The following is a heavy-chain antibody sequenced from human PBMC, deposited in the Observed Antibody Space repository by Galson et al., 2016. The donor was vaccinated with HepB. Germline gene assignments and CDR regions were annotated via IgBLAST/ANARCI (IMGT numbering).Heavy chain of an antibody. V-gene: IGHV1-69*13. CDR1: GGTFSSYA. Sequence: SVKVSCKASGGTFSSYAITWVRQVPGQGLEWMGGIIPIFGTADYAQRFQGRATITADESTYTAYMELSNLRYDDTAVYYCARGTKRDFDYYYGMDVWGQGTTVTVSS. J-gene: IGHJ6*02. CDR3: ARGTKRDFDYYYGMDV. D-gene: IGHD1/OR15-1a*01. CDR2: IIPIFGTA.